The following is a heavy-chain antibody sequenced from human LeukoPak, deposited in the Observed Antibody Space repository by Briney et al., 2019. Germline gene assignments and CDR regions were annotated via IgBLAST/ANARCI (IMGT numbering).Heavy chain of an antibody. CDR3: ARDIGGYDYGDYEREDY. J-gene: IGHJ4*02. D-gene: IGHD4-17*01. CDR2: ISSSSSTI. Sequence: GGSLRLSCAASGFTFSSYSMIWVRQAPGKGLEWVSYISSSSSTIYYADSVKGRFTISRDNAKNSLYLQMNSLRAEDTAVYYCARDIGGYDYGDYEREDYWGQGTLVTVSS. V-gene: IGHV3-48*04. CDR1: GFTFSSYS.